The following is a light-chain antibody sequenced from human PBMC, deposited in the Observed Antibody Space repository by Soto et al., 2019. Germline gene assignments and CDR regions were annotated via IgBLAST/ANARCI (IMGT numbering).Light chain of an antibody. CDR2: GAS. V-gene: IGKV3-20*01. Sequence: ESGLTQSPGTLSLSPGERATLSCRGSQNIKSNYLAWYRQNPGQAPSLLIYGASNRAAGVPDRFSGSVSGTDFTLTITRLEPEEFAVYYCQQYGTSLRGTFGQGTKVEIK. J-gene: IGKJ1*01. CDR3: QQYGTSLRGT. CDR1: QNIKSNY.